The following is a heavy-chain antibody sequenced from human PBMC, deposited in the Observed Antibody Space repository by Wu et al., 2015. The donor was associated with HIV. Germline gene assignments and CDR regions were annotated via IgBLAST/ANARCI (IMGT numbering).Heavy chain of an antibody. CDR1: GGTFSTYT. V-gene: IGHV1-69*13. Sequence: QVQLVQSGAEVKKPGSSVRVSCKASGGTFSTYTINWVRQAPGQGLEWMGRIVPLFDAPNYAQRFHDRLAITADGSTTTAYMELSSLRSEDTAVYYCARNTDSVATSLYSLGVWGHGTTVTVSS. J-gene: IGHJ6*02. CDR3: ARNTDSVATSLYSLGV. D-gene: IGHD5-12*01. CDR2: IVPLFDAP.